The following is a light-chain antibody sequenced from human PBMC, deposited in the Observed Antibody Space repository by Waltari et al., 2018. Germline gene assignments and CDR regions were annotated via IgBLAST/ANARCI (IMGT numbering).Light chain of an antibody. Sequence: HSSLPHPAAVSVSPGQSSTISCTATSSDAGGYNYVSWYQQHPGKAPKLMIYDVSKRPSGVSNRLSGSKSGNTASLTISGLQAEDEADYYCSSYTSSSLYVFGTGTKVTVL. CDR2: DVS. CDR1: SSDAGGYNY. CDR3: SSYTSSSLYV. J-gene: IGLJ1*01. V-gene: IGLV2-14*01.